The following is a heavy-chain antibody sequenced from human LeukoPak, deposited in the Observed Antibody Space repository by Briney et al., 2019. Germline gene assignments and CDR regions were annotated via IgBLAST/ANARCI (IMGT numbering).Heavy chain of an antibody. J-gene: IGHJ4*02. CDR1: GYTFTGYY. V-gene: IGHV1-2*02. D-gene: IGHD6-13*01. CDR2: INPNSGGT. Sequence: ASVKVSCKASGYTFTGYYMHWVRQAPGQGLAWMGWINPNSGGTNYAQKFQGRVTMTRDTSISTAYMELSRLRSDDTAVYYCARDPSSSWYGGYNYWGQGTLVTVSS. CDR3: ARDPSSSWYGGYNY.